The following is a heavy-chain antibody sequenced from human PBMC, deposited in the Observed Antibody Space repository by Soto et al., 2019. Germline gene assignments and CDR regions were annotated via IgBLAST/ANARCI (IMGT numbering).Heavy chain of an antibody. CDR2: IFYSGST. CDR3: ASYQQSYAFDI. Sequence: QVQLQESGPGLVKPSQTLSLTCTVSGGSISSGAYYWSWIRQHPGKGLEWSGYIFYSGSTYHNPSLKSRVTISVDTSKNQFSLKLSSVTAADTAVYYCASYQQSYAFDIWGQGTMVTVSS. CDR1: GGSISSGAYY. J-gene: IGHJ3*02. D-gene: IGHD2-2*01. V-gene: IGHV4-31*03.